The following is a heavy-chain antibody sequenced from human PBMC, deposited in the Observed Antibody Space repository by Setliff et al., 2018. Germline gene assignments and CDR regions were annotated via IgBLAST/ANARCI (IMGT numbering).Heavy chain of an antibody. V-gene: IGHV1-18*01. J-gene: IGHJ4*02. CDR1: GYTFTSYG. CDR3: ASKGGYDFPHYFDY. D-gene: IGHD5-12*01. Sequence: ASVKVSCKASGYTFTSYGISWVRQAPGQGLEWMGWISAYNGNTNYAQKLQGRVTITRDTSASTAYMELSSLRSEDTAVYYCASKGGYDFPHYFDYWGQGALVTSPQ. CDR2: ISAYNGNT.